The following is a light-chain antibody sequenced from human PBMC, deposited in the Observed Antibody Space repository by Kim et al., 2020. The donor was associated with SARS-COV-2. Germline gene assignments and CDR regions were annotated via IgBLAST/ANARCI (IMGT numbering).Light chain of an antibody. CDR3: SSRDSSGNHRV. J-gene: IGLJ6*01. CDR2: GKN. CDR1: SLRRYY. V-gene: IGLV3-19*01. Sequence: SSELTQDPSVSVALGQKVRITCQGDSLRRYYVSWCQQKPGQAPVVVIYGKNNRPSGIPDRFSGSDSGDTATLTITGAQAEDEADYYCSSRDSSGNHRVFGGGTRVTVL.